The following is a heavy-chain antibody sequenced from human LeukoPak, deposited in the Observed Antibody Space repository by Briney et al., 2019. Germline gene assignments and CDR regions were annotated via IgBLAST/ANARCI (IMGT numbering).Heavy chain of an antibody. CDR3: ARDHVYGGADY. CDR1: GFTFHNYA. V-gene: IGHV3-43*02. J-gene: IGHJ4*02. CDR2: TSGDGITT. D-gene: IGHD5/OR15-5a*01. Sequence: GGSLRLSCAASGFTFHNYAIRWVRQAPGKGLEWVSLTSGDGITTYFADSVKGRFTISRDNSKSSLFLQMNSLRTEDTALYYCARDHVYGGADYWGQGTLVTVSS.